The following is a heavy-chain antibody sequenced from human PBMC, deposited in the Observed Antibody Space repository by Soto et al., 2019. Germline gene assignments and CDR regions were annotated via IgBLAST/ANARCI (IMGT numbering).Heavy chain of an antibody. CDR2: FDPEDGET. D-gene: IGHD3-22*01. CDR1: GYTLTELS. J-gene: IGHJ1*01. V-gene: IGHV1-24*01. Sequence: ASVKVSCKVSGYTLTELSMHWVRQALGKGFEWMGSFDPEDGETVYAQKFQGRVTMTEDTSTDTAHMELSSRRSEDTAVYYCAIKLTVMDGEEYFQHWGQGTLVTVSS. CDR3: AIKLTVMDGEEYFQH.